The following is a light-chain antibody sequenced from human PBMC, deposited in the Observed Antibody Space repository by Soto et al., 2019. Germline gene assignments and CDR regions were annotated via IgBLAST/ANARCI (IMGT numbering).Light chain of an antibody. CDR1: QDISNY. CDR3: QQYDNLPIT. V-gene: IGKV1-33*01. CDR2: DAS. J-gene: IGKJ4*01. Sequence: DIQMTQSPSSLSASVGDRVTITCQASQDISNYLNWYQQKPGKAPKLLIYDASNLETGVPSRFSGSGSGTDFTFTISSLQHEDIATYYCQQYDNLPITFGAGTKVEIK.